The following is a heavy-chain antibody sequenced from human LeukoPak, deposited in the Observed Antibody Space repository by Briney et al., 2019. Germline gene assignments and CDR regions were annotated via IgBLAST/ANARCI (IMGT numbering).Heavy chain of an antibody. D-gene: IGHD3-10*01. Sequence: GSLRLSCAASGFTVSSNYMSWVRQPPGKGLEWIGYIYYSGSTYYNPSLKSRVTISVDTSKNQFSLKLSSVTAADTAVYYCARDSITMVRGVTPFFDYWGQGTLVTVSS. CDR3: ARDSITMVRGVTPFFDY. V-gene: IGHV4-59*02. CDR2: IYYSGST. CDR1: GFTVSSNY. J-gene: IGHJ4*02.